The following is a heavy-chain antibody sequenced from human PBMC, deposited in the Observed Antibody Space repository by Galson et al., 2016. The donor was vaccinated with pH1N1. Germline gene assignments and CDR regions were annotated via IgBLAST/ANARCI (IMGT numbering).Heavy chain of an antibody. V-gene: IGHV3-33*01. CDR2: IWHDGSDQ. CDR3: ARGNPPTSGSDYFDF. Sequence: SLRLSCAVSGFTFKNYGMHWVRPAPGKGLEWLVVIWHDGSDQYYADSVKGRFTISRDDSKKTVFRQTNSLRVEDTAVYYCARGNPPTSGSDYFDFWGQGTLVTVSS. D-gene: IGHD1-26*01. J-gene: IGHJ4*02. CDR1: GFTFKNYG.